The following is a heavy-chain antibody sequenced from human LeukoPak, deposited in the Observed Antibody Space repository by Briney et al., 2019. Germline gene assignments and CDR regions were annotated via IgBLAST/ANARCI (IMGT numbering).Heavy chain of an antibody. J-gene: IGHJ4*02. D-gene: IGHD1-26*01. CDR1: GFTFSSYA. CDR3: AKMWVRYFDY. CDR2: ISYDGSNK. Sequence: GGSLRLSCAASGFTFSSYAMHWVRQAPGKGLEWVAVISYDGSNKYYADSVKGRFTISRDNSKNTLYLQMNSLRAEDTAVYYCAKMWVRYFDYWGQGTLVTVSS. V-gene: IGHV3-30-3*02.